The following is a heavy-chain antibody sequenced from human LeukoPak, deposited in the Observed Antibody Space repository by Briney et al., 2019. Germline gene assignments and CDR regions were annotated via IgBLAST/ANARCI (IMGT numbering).Heavy chain of an antibody. J-gene: IGHJ4*02. Sequence: GGSLRLSCAASGFTFSNFAMSWVRQAPGKGLEWVSALTGSVSSTYYADSVKGRFTVSRDNSKNTLYLQMNSLRVEDTAVYYCARGDGYAQRDWGQGTLVTVPS. CDR2: LTGSVSST. V-gene: IGHV3-23*01. D-gene: IGHD5-12*01. CDR3: ARGDGYAQRD. CDR1: GFTFSNFA.